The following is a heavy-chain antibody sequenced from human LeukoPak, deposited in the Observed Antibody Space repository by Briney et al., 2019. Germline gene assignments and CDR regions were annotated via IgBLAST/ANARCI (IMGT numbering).Heavy chain of an antibody. J-gene: IGHJ5*02. Sequence: GGSLRLSCAASVFTFSTYAMSWVRQAPGKGLEWVLAMSGSGERTYYADSVKGRFAMSRDNYQNTLYLQMNSLRAEETAIYYCARLRGQWLVSRVWFDPWGQGTLVTVSS. CDR2: MSGSGERT. D-gene: IGHD6-19*01. CDR1: VFTFSTYA. V-gene: IGHV3-23*01. CDR3: ARLRGQWLVSRVWFDP.